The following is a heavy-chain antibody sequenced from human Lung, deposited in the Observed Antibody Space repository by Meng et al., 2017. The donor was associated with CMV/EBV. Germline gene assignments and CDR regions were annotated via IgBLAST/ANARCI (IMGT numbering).Heavy chain of an antibody. D-gene: IGHD3-3*01. CDR3: ARDFIPVFGVAPTYYYYGMDV. CDR1: GYTFTSYY. CDR2: INPSGGST. J-gene: IGHJ6*02. Sequence: SXXVSXKASGYTFTSYYMHWVRQAPGQGLEWMGIINPSGGSTSYAQKFQGRVTMTRDTSTSTVYMELSSLRSEDTAVYYCARDFIPVFGVAPTYYYYGMDVWGQGTTVTVSS. V-gene: IGHV1-46*01.